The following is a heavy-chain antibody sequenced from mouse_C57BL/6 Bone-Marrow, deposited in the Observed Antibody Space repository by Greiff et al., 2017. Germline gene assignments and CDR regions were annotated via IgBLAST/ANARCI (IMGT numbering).Heavy chain of an antibody. J-gene: IGHJ4*01. CDR1: GYAFSSSW. D-gene: IGHD1-1*01. CDR3: ARNYYGSSFYYAMDY. Sequence: HLQQSGPELVKPGASVKISCKASGYAFSSSWMNWVKQRPGKGLEWIGRIYPGDGDTNYNGKFKGKATLTADKSSSTAYMQLSSLTSEDSAVYFCARNYYGSSFYYAMDYWGQGTSVTVSS. CDR2: IYPGDGDT. V-gene: IGHV1-82*01.